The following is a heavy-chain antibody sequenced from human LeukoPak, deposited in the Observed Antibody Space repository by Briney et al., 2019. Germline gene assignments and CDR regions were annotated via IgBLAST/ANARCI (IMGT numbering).Heavy chain of an antibody. Sequence: SETLSPTCTVSGGSISSYYWSWIRQPPGKGLEWIGYIYYSGSTNYNPSLKSRVTISVDTSKNQFSLKLSSVTAADTAVYYCATQILLCHYYWGQGTLVTVSS. D-gene: IGHD2-2*01. CDR2: IYYSGST. V-gene: IGHV4-59*08. CDR3: ATQILLCHYY. CDR1: GGSISSYY. J-gene: IGHJ4*02.